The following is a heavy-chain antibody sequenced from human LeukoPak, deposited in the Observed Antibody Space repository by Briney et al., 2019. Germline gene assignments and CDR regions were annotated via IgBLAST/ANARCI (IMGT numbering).Heavy chain of an antibody. CDR3: AREVVAAPGTVDY. CDR2: IYYSGST. J-gene: IGHJ4*01. D-gene: IGHD6-13*01. V-gene: IGHV4-61*01. CDR1: GGSISSSSYY. Sequence: SETLSLTCTVSGGSISSSSYYWSWIRQPPGKGLEWIGYIYYSGSTNYNPSLKSRVTISVDTSKNQFSLKLSSVTAADTAVYYCAREVVAAPGTVDYWGQGTLVTVSS.